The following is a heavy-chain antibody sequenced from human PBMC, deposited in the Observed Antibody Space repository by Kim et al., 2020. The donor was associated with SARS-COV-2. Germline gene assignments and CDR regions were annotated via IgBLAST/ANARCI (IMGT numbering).Heavy chain of an antibody. CDR2: INCNSGTP. J-gene: IGHJ6*02. CDR1: GYIFSDYS. CDR3: VRADCSTTSCYKLYYGMDV. V-gene: IGHV7-4-1*02. D-gene: IGHD2-2*01. Sequence: ASVKVSCKASGYIFSDYSINLVRQVPGQGPEWMGWINCNSGTPTYAQGFSGRFVFSFDSSLSTAFLQISRVQADDSAVYYCVRADCSTTSCYKLYYGMDVWGQGTPIIVSS.